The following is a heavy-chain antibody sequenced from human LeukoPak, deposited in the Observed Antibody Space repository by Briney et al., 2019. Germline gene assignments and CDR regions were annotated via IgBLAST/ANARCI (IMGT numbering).Heavy chain of an antibody. CDR1: GVTFSSHA. V-gene: IGHV3-23*01. CDR2: ITGSGGST. D-gene: IGHD1-26*01. CDR3: ATRPASETYFAVFDY. Sequence: VQPGGSLRLSCTASGVTFSSHAMSWVRQAPGKGPQWVSGITGSGGSTYYAESVKGRFTISRDNSKNTLYLQMNSLRVEDTAIYFCATRPASETYFAVFDYWGQGTLVTVSS. J-gene: IGHJ4*02.